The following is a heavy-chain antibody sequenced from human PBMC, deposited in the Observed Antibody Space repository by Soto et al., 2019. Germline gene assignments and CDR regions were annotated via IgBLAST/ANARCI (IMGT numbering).Heavy chain of an antibody. CDR1: GCTFSSYA. V-gene: IGHV1-69*06. D-gene: IGHD3-22*01. CDR2: IIPIFGTA. J-gene: IGHJ4*02. CDR3: ARDRSSGYFEFDY. Sequence: SVKVSCKASGCTFSSYAISFVRQAPGQGLEWMGGIIPIFGTANYAQKFQGRVTITADKSTSTAYIELSSPRSEDTAVYYCARDRSSGYFEFDYWGQGTLVTVSS.